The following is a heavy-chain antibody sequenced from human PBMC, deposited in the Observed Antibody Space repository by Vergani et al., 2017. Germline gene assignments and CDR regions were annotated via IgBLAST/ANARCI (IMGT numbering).Heavy chain of an antibody. CDR3: ARLRIAVAGTPYYYYYYGMDV. V-gene: IGHV5-51*03. CDR2: IYPGDSDT. Sequence: EVQLVPSGAEVKKPGESLKISCKGSGYSFTSYWIGWVRQMPGKGLEWMGIIYPGDSDTRYSPSFQGQVTISADKSISTAYLQWSSLKASDTAMYYCARLRIAVAGTPYYYYYYGMDVWGQGTTVTVSS. D-gene: IGHD6-19*01. CDR1: GYSFTSYW. J-gene: IGHJ6*02.